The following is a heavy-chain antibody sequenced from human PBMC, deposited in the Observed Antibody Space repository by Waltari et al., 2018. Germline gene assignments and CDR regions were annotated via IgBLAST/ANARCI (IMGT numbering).Heavy chain of an antibody. V-gene: IGHV4-61*01. CDR1: GGSVSSGSYS. CDR2: KYHSGGT. Sequence: QVQLQESGPGLVKPSETLSLTCTVSGGSVSSGSYSWSWIRQPPGKGLEGIGYKYHSGGTNHKPTLQRRVTISIGTSKNPFSLELSSVTAADTAVDYWARAKYSNWADYYYMDVWGKGTPVTVSS. J-gene: IGHJ6*03. D-gene: IGHD4-4*01. CDR3: ARAKYSNWADYYYMDV.